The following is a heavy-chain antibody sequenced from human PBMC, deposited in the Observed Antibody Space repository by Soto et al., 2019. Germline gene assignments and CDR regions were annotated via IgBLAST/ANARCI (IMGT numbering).Heavy chain of an antibody. CDR1: GGAFSDYS. V-gene: IGHV3-30-3*01. D-gene: IGHD3-3*01. Sequence: GRSLRLSCAASGGAFSDYSVHWVRQTQGRGLEWVAVISYDGTTEYYGDSVKGRFTISRDNSKNTLYLQMNSLRPEDTAVYYCAKVRLHFDFWSGLDYWGQGTLVTVSS. J-gene: IGHJ4*02. CDR3: AKVRLHFDFWSGLDY. CDR2: ISYDGTTE.